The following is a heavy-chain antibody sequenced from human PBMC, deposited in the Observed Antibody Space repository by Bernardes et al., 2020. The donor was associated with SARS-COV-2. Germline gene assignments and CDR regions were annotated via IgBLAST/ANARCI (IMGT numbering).Heavy chain of an antibody. V-gene: IGHV3-23*01. CDR3: AKVATAVAGFPFDY. Sequence: VWSLSLSCAASGFTFSSYAMSWVRQAPGKGLEWVSAISGSGGSTYYADSVKGRFTISRDNSKNTLYLQMNSLRAEDTAVYYCAKVATAVAGFPFDYWGQGTLVTVSS. D-gene: IGHD6-19*01. J-gene: IGHJ4*02. CDR1: GFTFSSYA. CDR2: ISGSGGST.